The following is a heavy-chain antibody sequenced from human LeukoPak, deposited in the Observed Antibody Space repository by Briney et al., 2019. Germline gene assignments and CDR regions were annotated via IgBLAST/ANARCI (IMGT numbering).Heavy chain of an antibody. CDR1: GFTLGSYW. CDR2: IKQDGSVK. CDR3: ARYDYVAFDI. V-gene: IGHV3-7*04. Sequence: GGSLRLSCAASGFTLGSYWMSWVRQAPGKGLEWVANIKQDGSVKNYVDSVKGRFTISRDNVKNSLHLQMNSLRAEDTAVYYCARYDYVAFDIWGQGTMVTVSS. J-gene: IGHJ3*02. D-gene: IGHD3-16*01.